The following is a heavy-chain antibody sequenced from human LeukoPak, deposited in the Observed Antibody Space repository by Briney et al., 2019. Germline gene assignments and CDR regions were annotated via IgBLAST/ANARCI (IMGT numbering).Heavy chain of an antibody. CDR3: ARSGITMVGGASIGLLTFDI. V-gene: IGHV3-74*03. D-gene: IGHD3-10*01. J-gene: IGHJ3*02. Sequence: PGGSLRLSCAASGFTFSYYWMHWVRQAPGEGLVWVSRINGDGRTTTYADSVKGRITISRDNAKNTLYLQMSSLRVEDTAVYYCARSGITMVGGASIGLLTFDIWGPGTMVTVSS. CDR1: GFTFSYYW. CDR2: INGDGRTT.